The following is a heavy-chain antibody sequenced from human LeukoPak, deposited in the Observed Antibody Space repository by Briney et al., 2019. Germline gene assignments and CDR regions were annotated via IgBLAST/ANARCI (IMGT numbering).Heavy chain of an antibody. CDR3: ASEDVDTAMVYDY. V-gene: IGHV1-2*02. Sequence: GASVKVSCKASGYTFTGYYMHWVRQAPGQGLEWMGWINPNSGGTNYAQKSQGRVTMTRDTSISTAYMELSRLRSDDTAVYYCASEDVDTAMVYDYWGQGTLVTVSS. J-gene: IGHJ4*02. CDR2: INPNSGGT. D-gene: IGHD5-18*01. CDR1: GYTFTGYY.